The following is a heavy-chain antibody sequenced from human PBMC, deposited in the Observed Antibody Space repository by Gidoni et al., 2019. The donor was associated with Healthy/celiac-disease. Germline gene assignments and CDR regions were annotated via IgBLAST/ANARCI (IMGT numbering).Heavy chain of an antibody. CDR1: GFTFRSYG. CDR3: ARDQEWELSYYFDY. D-gene: IGHD1-26*01. CDR2: IWYDGSNK. V-gene: IGHV3-33*01. Sequence: QVQPVESGGGVVQLGRYLRLSCAASGFTFRSYGMHWVRHAPGKGLEWVAVIWYDGSNKDYADSVKGRFTISRDNSKNTLYLQMNSLRAEDTAVYYCARDQEWELSYYFDYWGQGTLVTVSS. J-gene: IGHJ4*02.